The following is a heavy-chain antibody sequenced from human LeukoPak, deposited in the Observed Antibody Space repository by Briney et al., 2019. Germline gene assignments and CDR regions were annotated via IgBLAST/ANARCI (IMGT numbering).Heavy chain of an antibody. D-gene: IGHD5-18*01. CDR3: ARSLDTAMVGGFDP. CDR1: GYTFTRYY. V-gene: IGHV1-2*02. J-gene: IGHJ5*02. Sequence: ASVKVSCKASGYTFTRYYMHWVRQAPGQELEGMGWINPNSGGTNYAQKFEGRVTMTRDTSISTAYMELSRLRSDDTAVYYCARSLDTAMVGGFDPWGQGTLVTVSS. CDR2: INPNSGGT.